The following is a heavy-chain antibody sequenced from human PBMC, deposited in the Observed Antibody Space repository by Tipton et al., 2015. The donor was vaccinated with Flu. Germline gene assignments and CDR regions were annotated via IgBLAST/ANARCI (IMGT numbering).Heavy chain of an antibody. CDR3: ARTDRSGGYFDS. Sequence: LRLSCTVSGGSINTYYWSWIRQPAGKGLEWIGRIYSTGSTNYNPSLKSRVTMSVDTPKNQFSLKLSSVTAADTAVYYCARTDRSGGYFDSWGQGTLVTVSS. D-gene: IGHD3-10*01. CDR2: IYSTGST. J-gene: IGHJ4*02. CDR1: GGSINTYY. V-gene: IGHV4-4*07.